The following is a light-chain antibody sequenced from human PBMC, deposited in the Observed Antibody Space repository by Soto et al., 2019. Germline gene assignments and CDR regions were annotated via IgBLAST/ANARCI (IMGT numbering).Light chain of an antibody. CDR3: QQLYGYPLA. CDR2: LAS. Sequence: IQLTQSPSSLSASVGDRVTITCRASQDISRSLAWYQQRPGRAPRLLIYLASNLQSGVPSRFSGSGSGTDFTLTIGGLQPEDFATYHCQQLYGYPLAFGGGTRVEIK. J-gene: IGKJ4*01. V-gene: IGKV1-9*01. CDR1: QDISRS.